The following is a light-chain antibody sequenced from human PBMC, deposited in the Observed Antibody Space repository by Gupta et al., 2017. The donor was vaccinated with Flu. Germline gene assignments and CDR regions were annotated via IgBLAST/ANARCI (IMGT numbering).Light chain of an antibody. Sequence: EIVMTQSPATLSVSPGERATLSCRASQSVSSNLAWYQQKPGQAPRLLIYGASTRATGIPARFSGSGSGTEFTLTISSLQFEDFAVYYCQQYKNWTQVSTFGQGTRLEIK. CDR3: QQYKNWTQVST. J-gene: IGKJ2*01. V-gene: IGKV3D-15*01. CDR2: GAS. CDR1: QSVSSN.